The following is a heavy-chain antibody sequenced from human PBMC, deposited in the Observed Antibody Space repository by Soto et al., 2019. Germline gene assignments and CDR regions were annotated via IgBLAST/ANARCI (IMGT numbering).Heavy chain of an antibody. CDR2: ISGSGGST. V-gene: IGHV3-23*01. J-gene: IGHJ4*02. Sequence: GGSLRLSCAASGFTFSSYAMRWVRQAPGKGLEWVSAISGSGGSTYYADSVKGRFTISRDNSKNTLYLQMNSLRAEDTAVYYCAKGRSSGWYIHQDFDYWGQGTLVTVSS. CDR1: GFTFSSYA. D-gene: IGHD6-19*01. CDR3: AKGRSSGWYIHQDFDY.